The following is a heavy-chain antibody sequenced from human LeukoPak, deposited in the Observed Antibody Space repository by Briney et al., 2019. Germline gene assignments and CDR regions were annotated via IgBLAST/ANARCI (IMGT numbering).Heavy chain of an antibody. Sequence: GGSLRLSCVASGFTFSNFGMHWVRQAPGKGLEWVAVISYDGSNKHYADSVKGRFTISRDNSKNTLYLQMNSLRAEDTAVYYCARGGGYCSSTSCYGWFDPWGQGTLVTVSS. CDR2: ISYDGSNK. D-gene: IGHD2-2*01. J-gene: IGHJ5*02. V-gene: IGHV3-30*03. CDR3: ARGGGYCSSTSCYGWFDP. CDR1: GFTFSNFG.